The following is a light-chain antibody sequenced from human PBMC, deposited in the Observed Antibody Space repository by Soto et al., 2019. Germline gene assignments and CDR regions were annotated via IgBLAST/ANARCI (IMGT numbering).Light chain of an antibody. CDR1: SSDVGSYNL. J-gene: IGLJ1*01. V-gene: IGLV2-23*02. CDR3: CSYAGSSTFYV. Sequence: QSLLTQPASVSGSPGQLITISCTGTSSDVGSYNLVSWYQQHPGKAPKLMIYEVSKRPSGVSNRFSGSKSGNTASLTISGLQAEDEADYYCCSYAGSSTFYVFGTGTKVTVL. CDR2: EVS.